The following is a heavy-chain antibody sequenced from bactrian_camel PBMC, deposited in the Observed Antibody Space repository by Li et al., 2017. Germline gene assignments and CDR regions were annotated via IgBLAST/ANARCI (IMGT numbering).Heavy chain of an antibody. V-gene: IGHV3S40*01. D-gene: IGHD1*01. CDR1: TGTFRSAC. CDR2: IYTGTDRT. CDR3: AADLLVMRLPEASEYQY. J-gene: IGHJ4*01. Sequence: VQLVESGGGSVQAGGALRLSCAASTGTFRSACMGWIRQVSGKEREGVASIYTGTDRTYYADSVKGRFAIWQDNAKATVYLEINYLRPEDTATYYCAADLLVMRLPEASEYQYWGQGTQVTVS.